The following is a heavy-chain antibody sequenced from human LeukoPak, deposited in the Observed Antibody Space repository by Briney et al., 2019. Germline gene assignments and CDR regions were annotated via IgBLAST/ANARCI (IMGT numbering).Heavy chain of an antibody. CDR2: ISSSSSYI. Sequence: GGSLRLSCAASGFTFSSYWMNWVRQAPGKGLEWVSSISSSSSYIYYADSVKGRFTISRDNAKNSLYLQMNSLRAEDTAVYYCARAPIRYFDWPRMDVWGQGTTVTVSS. CDR3: ARAPIRYFDWPRMDV. J-gene: IGHJ6*02. V-gene: IGHV3-21*01. CDR1: GFTFSSYW. D-gene: IGHD3-9*01.